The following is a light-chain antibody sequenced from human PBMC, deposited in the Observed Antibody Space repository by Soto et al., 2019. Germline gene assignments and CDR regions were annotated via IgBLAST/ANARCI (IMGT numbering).Light chain of an antibody. CDR1: QSLLHSNGYNY. CDR3: MQGLQSPPT. Sequence: DIVMTQSPLSLPVTPGEPASISCRSSQSLLHSNGYNYLDWYLQKPGQSPQLLIYWGSNRASGVPERFSGSGSGTDFTLKINRVEAEDVGVYFCMQGLQSPPTLGQGTKVEIK. V-gene: IGKV2-28*01. CDR2: WGS. J-gene: IGKJ1*01.